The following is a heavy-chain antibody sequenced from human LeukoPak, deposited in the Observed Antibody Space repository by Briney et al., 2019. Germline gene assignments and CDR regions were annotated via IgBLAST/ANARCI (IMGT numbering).Heavy chain of an antibody. V-gene: IGHV3-11*04. CDR2: ISGSGITI. CDR3: ARGYSSSWYVVD. Sequence: GGSLRLSCAASGFRFSDYYMSWIRQAPGKGLEWVSYISGSGITIYYADSVKGRFTISRDNAKNSLYLQMNSLRAEDTAVYYCARGYSSSWYVVDWGQGTLVTVSS. J-gene: IGHJ4*02. CDR1: GFRFSDYY. D-gene: IGHD6-13*01.